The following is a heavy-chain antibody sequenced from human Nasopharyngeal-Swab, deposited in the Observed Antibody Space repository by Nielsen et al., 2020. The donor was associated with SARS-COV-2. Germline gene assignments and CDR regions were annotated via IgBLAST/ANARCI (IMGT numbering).Heavy chain of an antibody. D-gene: IGHD1-26*01. Sequence: ASVKVSCKASGYTFTGYYMHWVRQAPGQGLEWMGWINPNSGGTNYAQKFQGWVTMTRDTSISTAYMELSRLRPDDTAVYYCTRDLLYTTPGDYWGQGTLVTVSS. J-gene: IGHJ4*02. V-gene: IGHV1-2*04. CDR3: TRDLLYTTPGDY. CDR1: GYTFTGYY. CDR2: INPNSGGT.